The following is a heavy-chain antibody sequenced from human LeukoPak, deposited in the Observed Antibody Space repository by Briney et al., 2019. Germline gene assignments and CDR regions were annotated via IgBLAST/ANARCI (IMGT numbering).Heavy chain of an antibody. CDR3: ARGYRSTWYGYFDL. J-gene: IGHJ2*01. V-gene: IGHV4-38-2*02. CDR1: GYSISSGYY. Sequence: PSETLSLTCTVSGYSISSGYYWGWIRQPPGKGLEWIGSIYHSGSTYYNPSLKSRVTISVDTSKNQFSLKLSSVTAADTAVYYCARGYRSTWYGYFDLWGRGTLVTVSS. CDR2: IYHSGST. D-gene: IGHD6-13*01.